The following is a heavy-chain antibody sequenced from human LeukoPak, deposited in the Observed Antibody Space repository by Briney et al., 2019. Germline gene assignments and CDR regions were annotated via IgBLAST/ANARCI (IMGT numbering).Heavy chain of an antibody. J-gene: IGHJ4*02. CDR3: AKGGPIWTGAAFDN. CDR2: IRYDASIK. V-gene: IGHV3-30*02. D-gene: IGHD3/OR15-3a*01. Sequence: GGSLRLSCAPSGFTFSSYGMDWVRQAPGKGLEWVAFIRYDASIKYYGDSVKGRFTISRDNSMNVVVLQMNSLRPEDTAVYFCAKGGPIWTGAAFDNWGQGTLVTVSS. CDR1: GFTFSSYG.